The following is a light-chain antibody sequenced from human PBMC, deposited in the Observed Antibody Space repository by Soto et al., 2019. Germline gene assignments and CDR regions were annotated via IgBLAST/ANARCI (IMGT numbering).Light chain of an antibody. V-gene: IGKV3-11*01. CDR1: QSVRND. J-gene: IGKJ5*01. Sequence: EMVMTQSPDTLSVSPVERITLSCRASQSVRNDLAWYQQKPGQAPRLLIYGASKRATGVPARFSGSGSESDFTLTISSLEPEDFAVYYCQQRSYPITFGQGTRLEIK. CDR3: QQRSYPIT. CDR2: GAS.